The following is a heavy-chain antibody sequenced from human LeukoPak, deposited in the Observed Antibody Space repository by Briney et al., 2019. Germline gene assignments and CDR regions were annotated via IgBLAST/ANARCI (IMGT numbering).Heavy chain of an antibody. Sequence: GGSLRLSCAASGLTVSSNHMSWVRQAQGKGPEWLSVIYRGGSIYYADSVKGRFTISRDESKNMVFLQLNSLRVDDTAVYYCARGYDDYVGYFDYWGQGALVTVSS. CDR3: ARGYDDYVGYFDY. CDR2: IYRGGSI. CDR1: GLTVSSNH. V-gene: IGHV3-53*01. J-gene: IGHJ4*02. D-gene: IGHD4-17*01.